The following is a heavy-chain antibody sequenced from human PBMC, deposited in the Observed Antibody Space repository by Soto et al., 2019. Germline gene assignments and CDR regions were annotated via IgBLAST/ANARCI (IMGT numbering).Heavy chain of an antibody. Sequence: SETLSLTCTVSGGSISSYYWSWIRQPPGKGLEWIGYIYYSGSTNYNPSLKSRVTISVDTSKNQFSLKLSSVTAADTAVYYCSRETAMVIRGGWFDPWGQGTLVTVS. CDR1: GGSISSYY. D-gene: IGHD5-18*01. CDR2: IYYSGST. CDR3: SRETAMVIRGGWFDP. J-gene: IGHJ5*02. V-gene: IGHV4-59*01.